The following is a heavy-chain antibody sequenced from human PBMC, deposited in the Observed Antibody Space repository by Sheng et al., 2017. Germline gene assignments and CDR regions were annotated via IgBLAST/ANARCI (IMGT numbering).Heavy chain of an antibody. CDR2: IYHSGST. J-gene: IGHJ4*02. CDR1: GYSISSGYY. D-gene: IGHD6-13*01. CDR3: ARVGAAAGTLFDY. V-gene: IGHV4-38-2*02. Sequence: QVQLQESGPGLVKPSETLSLTCTVSGYSISSGYYWGWIRQPPGKGLEWIGSIYHSGSTYYNPSLKSRVTISVDTSKNQFSLKLSSVTAADTAVYYCARVGAAAGTLFDYWGQGTLVTVSS.